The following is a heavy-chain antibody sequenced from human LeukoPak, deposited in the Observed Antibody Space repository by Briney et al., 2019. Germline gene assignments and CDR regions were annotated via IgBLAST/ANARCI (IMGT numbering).Heavy chain of an antibody. CDR3: ARGVGSSWYTSYGMDV. D-gene: IGHD6-13*01. CDR1: GGSISSYY. CDR2: IYYSGST. Sequence: PSETLSLTCTVSGGSISSYYWSWIRQPPGKGLEWIGYIYYSGSTNYNPSLKSRVTISVDTSKNQFSLKLSSVTAADTAVYYCARGVGSSWYTSYGMDVWGQGTTVTVSS. J-gene: IGHJ6*02. V-gene: IGHV4-59*01.